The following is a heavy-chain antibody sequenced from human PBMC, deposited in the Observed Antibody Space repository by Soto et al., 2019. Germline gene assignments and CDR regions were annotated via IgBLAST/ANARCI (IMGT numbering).Heavy chain of an antibody. CDR3: AREMYSSGDDYYYGMDV. J-gene: IGHJ6*02. Sequence: QVQLVESGGGVVQPGRSLRLSCAASGFTFSSYAMHWVRQAPGKGLEWVAVISYDGSNKYYADSVKGRFTIDNSRNTLYLQMNSLRTEDTAVYYCAREMYSSGDDYYYGMDVWGQGTTVTVSS. CDR1: GFTFSSYA. CDR2: ISYDGSNK. D-gene: IGHD6-19*01. V-gene: IGHV3-30-3*01.